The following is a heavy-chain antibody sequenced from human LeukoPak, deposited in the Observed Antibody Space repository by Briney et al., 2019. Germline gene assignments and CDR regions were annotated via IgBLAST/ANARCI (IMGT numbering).Heavy chain of an antibody. CDR3: ARVAGMSLVADI. J-gene: IGHJ3*02. V-gene: IGHV3-48*04. Sequence: GGSLRLSCAASGFTLSSYSLNWVRQAPGKGLEWVSYISSSSSTIYYADSVKGRFTISRDNAKNSLYLQMNSLRAEDTAVYYCARVAGMSLVADIWGQGTMVTVSS. CDR2: ISSSSSTI. D-gene: IGHD2-8*02. CDR1: GFTLSSYS.